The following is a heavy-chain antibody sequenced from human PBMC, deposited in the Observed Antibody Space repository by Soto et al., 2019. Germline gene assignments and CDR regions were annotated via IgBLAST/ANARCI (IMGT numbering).Heavy chain of an antibody. CDR3: ARQHYYDSSGYYTWN. CDR1: GGSISSGGYY. D-gene: IGHD3-22*01. Sequence: PSETLSLTCAVSGGSISSGGYYWGWIRQPPGKGLAWIATVHYSGSTYYTPSLKNRVTISADTSNNQFSLRLNSVTAADTAVYYCARQHYYDSSGYYTWNWGQGTLVTVSS. J-gene: IGHJ4*02. CDR2: VHYSGST. V-gene: IGHV4-39*01.